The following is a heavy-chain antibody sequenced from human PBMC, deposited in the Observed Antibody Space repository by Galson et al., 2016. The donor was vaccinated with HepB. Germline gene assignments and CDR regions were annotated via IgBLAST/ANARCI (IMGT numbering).Heavy chain of an antibody. J-gene: IGHJ1*01. CDR1: GFTFSSIG. CDR3: ARDGLRWSPVEYFHQ. CDR2: ISGSGGST. Sequence: SLKLSCAASGFTFSSIGKSWVRRAPGKGLEWVSLISGSGGSTSYADSVKGRFIISRDNSNNTLYLQMNSLRAEDTAVYYCARDGLRWSPVEYFHQWGQGTLVTVSS. V-gene: IGHV3-23*01. D-gene: IGHD3/OR15-3a*01.